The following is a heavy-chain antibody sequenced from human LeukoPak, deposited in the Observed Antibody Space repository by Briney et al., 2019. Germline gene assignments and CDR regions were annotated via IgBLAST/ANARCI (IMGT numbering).Heavy chain of an antibody. V-gene: IGHV1-18*01. D-gene: IGHD3-9*01. J-gene: IGHJ6*02. CDR2: ISAYNGNT. CDR1: GYTFTSYG. CDR3: ARDLYGGGQKLLRYFDWSTPDYYYGMDV. Sequence: ASVKVSCKASGYTFTSYGISWVRQAPGQGLEWMGWISAYNGNTNYAQKLQGRVTMTTDTSTSTAYMELRSLRSDDTAVYYCARDLYGGGQKLLRYFDWSTPDYYYGMDVWGQGTTVTVSS.